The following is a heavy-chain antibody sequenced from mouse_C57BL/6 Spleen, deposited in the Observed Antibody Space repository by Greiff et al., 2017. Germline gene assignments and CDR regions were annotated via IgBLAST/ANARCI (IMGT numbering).Heavy chain of an antibody. V-gene: IGHV5-6*01. J-gene: IGHJ1*03. CDR3: ASGYYYGSSYGYCDV. CDR2: ISSGGSYT. D-gene: IGHD1-1*01. Sequence: EVNVVESGGDLVKPGGSLKLSCAASGFTFSSYGMSWVRQTPDKRLEWVATISSGGSYTYYPDSVKGRFTISRDNAKNTLYLQMSSLKAEDTAMYYCASGYYYGSSYGYCDVWGTGTTVTVSS. CDR1: GFTFSSYG.